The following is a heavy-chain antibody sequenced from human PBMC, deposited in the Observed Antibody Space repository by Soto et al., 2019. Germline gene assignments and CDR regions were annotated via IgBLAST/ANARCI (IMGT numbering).Heavy chain of an antibody. Sequence: SETLSLTCAVSGGSISSGGYSWSWIRQPPGKGLEWIGYIYHSGSTYYNPSLKSRVTISVDRSKNQFSLKLSSVTAADTAVYYCARPVRYCSGGSCYSGWFDPWGQGTLVTVSS. CDR2: IYHSGST. CDR3: ARPVRYCSGGSCYSGWFDP. J-gene: IGHJ5*02. V-gene: IGHV4-30-2*01. D-gene: IGHD2-15*01. CDR1: GGSISSGGYS.